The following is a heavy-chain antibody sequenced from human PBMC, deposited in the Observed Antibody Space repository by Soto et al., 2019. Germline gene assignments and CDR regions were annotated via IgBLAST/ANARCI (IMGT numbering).Heavy chain of an antibody. CDR2: IHHSGST. CDR3: ARHAPPHYDFWRWFDP. Sequence: PSETLSLTCGVSGGSISRKNWWSWVRQSPGKGLEWIGEIHHSGSTDYNPSLKSRLTISVDTSKNQFSLKLSSVTAADTAVYYCARHAPPHYDFWRWFDPWGQGTLVTVSS. D-gene: IGHD3-3*01. V-gene: IGHV4-4*02. J-gene: IGHJ5*02. CDR1: GGSISRKNW.